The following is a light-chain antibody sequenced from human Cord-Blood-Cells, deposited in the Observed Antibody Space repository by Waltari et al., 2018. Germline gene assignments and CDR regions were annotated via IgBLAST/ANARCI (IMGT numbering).Light chain of an antibody. CDR1: SSDVGGYNY. J-gene: IGLJ1*01. CDR2: EVS. V-gene: IGLV2-14*01. CDR3: SSYTSSSTLV. Sequence: QSALTQPASVSGSPGQSITISCTGTSSDVGGYNYVSWYQQHPGKAPKLMIYEVSNRPSGVPKRLPGSKSGNTASLTISGLQAEDEADYYCSSYTSSSTLVVGTGTKVTVL.